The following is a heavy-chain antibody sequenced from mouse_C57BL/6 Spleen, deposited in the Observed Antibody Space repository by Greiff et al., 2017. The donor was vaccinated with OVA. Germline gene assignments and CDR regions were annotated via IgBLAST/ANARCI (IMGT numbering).Heavy chain of an antibody. D-gene: IGHD3-1*01. CDR2: IYPGDGDT. CDR3: ARQPSGYAMDY. V-gene: IGHV1-80*01. CDR1: GYAFSSYW. Sequence: VQRVESGAELVKPGASVKISCKASGYAFSSYWMNSVKQRPGKGLEWIGQIYPGDGDTNYNGKFKGKATLTADKSSSTAYMQLSSLTSEDSAVYFCARQPSGYAMDYWGQGTSVTVSS. J-gene: IGHJ4*01.